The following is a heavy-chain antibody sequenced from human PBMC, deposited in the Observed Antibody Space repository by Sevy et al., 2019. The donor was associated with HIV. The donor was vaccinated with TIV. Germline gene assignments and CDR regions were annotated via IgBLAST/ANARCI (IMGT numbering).Heavy chain of an antibody. Sequence: GSLRLSCAASGFSFSSYAMSWYRQAPGKGLEWVSIIRDSGESTYNADSVKGRFTISRDNSKNTLYLQMNSLRADDTAVYYCATGSDFWSGYSNDAFDIWGQRTMVTVSS. CDR2: IRDSGEST. D-gene: IGHD3-3*01. V-gene: IGHV3-23*01. CDR1: GFSFSSYA. J-gene: IGHJ3*02. CDR3: ATGSDFWSGYSNDAFDI.